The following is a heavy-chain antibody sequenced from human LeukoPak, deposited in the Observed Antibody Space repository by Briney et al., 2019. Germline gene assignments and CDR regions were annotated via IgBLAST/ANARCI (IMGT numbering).Heavy chain of an antibody. J-gene: IGHJ3*02. CDR1: GYIFTSYW. CDR3: TTQLLWFGDKGLAAFDI. CDR2: IKSKADGGTT. D-gene: IGHD3-10*01. Sequence: GESLKISCKGSGYIFTSYWIGWVRQMPGKGLEWVGRIKSKADGGTTDYAAPVKGRVTISRDDSKNTLYLQMNSLKTEDTAVYYCTTQLLWFGDKGLAAFDIWSQGTMVTVSS. V-gene: IGHV3-15*01.